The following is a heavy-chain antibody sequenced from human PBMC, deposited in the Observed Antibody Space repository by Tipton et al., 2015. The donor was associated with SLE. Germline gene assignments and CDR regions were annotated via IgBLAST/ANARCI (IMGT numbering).Heavy chain of an antibody. CDR2: IYKSGST. CDR1: GVSISPYY. Sequence: LRLSCTVSGVSISPYYWNWMRQPAGKGLEWIGRIYKSGSTNYNPSLKSRITMSVDTSKNQFSLKLSSVTAADTAVYYCARDLPKRYCSGGTCYNNWFDPWGRGTLVTVSS. J-gene: IGHJ5*02. CDR3: ARDLPKRYCSGGTCYNNWFDP. V-gene: IGHV4-4*07. D-gene: IGHD2-15*01.